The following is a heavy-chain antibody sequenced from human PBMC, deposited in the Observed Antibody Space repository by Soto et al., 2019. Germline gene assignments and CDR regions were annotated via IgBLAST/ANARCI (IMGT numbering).Heavy chain of an antibody. CDR3: ARVRGYSYGFWSDAFDI. D-gene: IGHD5-18*01. Sequence: ASVKVSCKASGYTFTSYGISWVRQAPGQGLEWMGWISAYNGNTNYAQKLQGRVTMTTDTSTSTAYMELRSLRSDDTAVYYCARVRGYSYGFWSDAFDIWGQGTMVTVSS. V-gene: IGHV1-18*01. CDR2: ISAYNGNT. J-gene: IGHJ3*02. CDR1: GYTFTSYG.